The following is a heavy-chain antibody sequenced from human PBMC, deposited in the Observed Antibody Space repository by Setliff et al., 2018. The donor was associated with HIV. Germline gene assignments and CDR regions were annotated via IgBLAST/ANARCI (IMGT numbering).Heavy chain of an antibody. CDR3: TTESVFLDYFFDY. J-gene: IGHJ4*02. Sequence: PGGSLRLSCAASEFSLSDVWMMWVRQAPGKGLEWVGRIRSKVDGGAADYAAPVKGRFTISRDDSKNTLYLQMSSLKTEDTAVYYCTTESVFLDYFFDYWGQGTLVTVSS. D-gene: IGHD3-9*01. CDR2: IRSKVDGGAA. V-gene: IGHV3-15*05. CDR1: EFSLSDVW.